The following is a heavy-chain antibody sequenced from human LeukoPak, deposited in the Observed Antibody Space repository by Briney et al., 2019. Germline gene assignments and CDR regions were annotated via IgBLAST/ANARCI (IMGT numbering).Heavy chain of an antibody. D-gene: IGHD7-27*01. CDR1: GGSFSSGGYY. CDR3: ARDLGGLGKIDY. J-gene: IGHJ4*02. CDR2: IFYSGTT. Sequence: SETLSLTCTVSGGSFSSGGYYWSWIRQHPGKGLEWIGYIFYSGTTYYIPSLKSRVIISVDASKNRFSLRLSSVTAADTAVYYCARDLGGLGKIDYWGQGTLVTVSS. V-gene: IGHV4-31*03.